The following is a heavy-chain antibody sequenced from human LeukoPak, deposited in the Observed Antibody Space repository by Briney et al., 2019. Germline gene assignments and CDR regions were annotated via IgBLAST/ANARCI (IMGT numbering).Heavy chain of an antibody. CDR2: IRYDGSNK. CDR3: AREQQLTLAGDY. CDR1: GFMFSSSG. J-gene: IGHJ4*02. V-gene: IGHV3-30*02. D-gene: IGHD6-13*01. Sequence: GGSLRLSCAASGFMFSSSGMHWVRQAPGKGREWGAFIRYDGSNKYYADSVKGRFTISRDNSKNTVSLQMNSLRAEDTAVYYCAREQQLTLAGDYWGQGTLVTVSS.